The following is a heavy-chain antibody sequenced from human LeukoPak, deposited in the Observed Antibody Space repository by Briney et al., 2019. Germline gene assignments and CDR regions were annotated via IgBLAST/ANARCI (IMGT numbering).Heavy chain of an antibody. CDR3: ARAADWGSVAFDI. Sequence: GESLKISCKGSGYSFTSYWIGWVRQMPGKGLGWMGMIYPGDSDTRYSPSFQGQVTISADKSTSTAYVQWSSLKASDTAMYYCARAADWGSVAFDIWGQGTMVTVSS. J-gene: IGHJ3*02. CDR2: IYPGDSDT. D-gene: IGHD7-27*01. CDR1: GYSFTSYW. V-gene: IGHV5-51*01.